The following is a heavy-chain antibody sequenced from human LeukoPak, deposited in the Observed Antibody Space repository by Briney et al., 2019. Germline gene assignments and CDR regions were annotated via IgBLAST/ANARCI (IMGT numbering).Heavy chain of an antibody. CDR2: IYYSGST. V-gene: IGHV4-39*07. CDR3: ARVQGSYYYGSGRRMDV. J-gene: IGHJ6*02. D-gene: IGHD3-10*01. Sequence: SETLSLTCTVSGGSISSSSYYWGWIRQPPGKGLEWIGSIYYSGSTNYNPSLKSRVTISVDTSKNQFSLKLSSVTAADTAVYYCARVQGSYYYGSGRRMDVWGQGTTVTVSS. CDR1: GGSISSSSYY.